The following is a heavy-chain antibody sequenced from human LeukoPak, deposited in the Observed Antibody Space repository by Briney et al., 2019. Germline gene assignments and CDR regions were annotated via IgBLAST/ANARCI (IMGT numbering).Heavy chain of an antibody. V-gene: IGHV3-23*01. CDR1: GSTFSAYA. Sequence: GGSLRLSCAASGSTFSAYAMNWVRQAPGKGLEWVSSIIGRGTSAYYADSVKGRFTISRDNSKNILFLQMNRLTAADTAVYYCAKPDGNVVAVPMDVWGQGTTVTVSS. D-gene: IGHD2-21*01. J-gene: IGHJ6*02. CDR2: IIGRGTSA. CDR3: AKPDGNVVAVPMDV.